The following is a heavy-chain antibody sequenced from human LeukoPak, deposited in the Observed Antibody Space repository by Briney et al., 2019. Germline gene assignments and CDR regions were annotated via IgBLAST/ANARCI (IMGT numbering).Heavy chain of an antibody. D-gene: IGHD4-23*01. V-gene: IGHV3-33*01. CDR1: GFKFKTFG. J-gene: IGHJ3*01. CDR3: ARGGVATAWGAFDV. Sequence: GGSLRLSCAAPGFKFKTFGMHWVRQAPGEGLEWVAVIYYDGNQKYYGDSVKGRFTVSRDVSENMLYLQMSSLRADDTAVYYCARGGVATAWGAFDVWGQGTMVTASS. CDR2: IYYDGNQK.